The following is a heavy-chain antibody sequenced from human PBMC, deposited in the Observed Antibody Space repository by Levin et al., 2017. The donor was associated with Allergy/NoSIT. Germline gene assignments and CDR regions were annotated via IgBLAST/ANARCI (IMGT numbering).Heavy chain of an antibody. CDR1: GGSISSSSYY. V-gene: IGHV4-39*01. Sequence: SQTLSLTCTVSGGSISSSSYYWGWIRQPPGKGLEWIGSIYYSGSTYYNPSLKSRVTISVDTSKNQISLKLSSVTAADTAVYYCASFTGYSSGPLGNDAFDSWGQGTMVTVSS. D-gene: IGHD6-19*01. J-gene: IGHJ3*02. CDR3: ASFTGYSSGPLGNDAFDS. CDR2: IYYSGST.